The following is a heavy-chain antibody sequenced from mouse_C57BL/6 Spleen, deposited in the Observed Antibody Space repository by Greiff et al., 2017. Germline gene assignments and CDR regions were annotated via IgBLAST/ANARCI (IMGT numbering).Heavy chain of an antibody. V-gene: IGHV1-15*01. Sequence: QVQLQQSGAELVRPGASVTLSCKASGYTFTDYEMHWVKQTPVHGLEWIGAIDPETGGTAYNQKFTGKAILTADNSSGTAYMELRSLTSEDSAVYYCPSYGDGYFDYWGQGTTLTVSS. J-gene: IGHJ2*01. D-gene: IGHD2-13*01. CDR2: IDPETGGT. CDR1: GYTFTDYE. CDR3: PSYGDGYFDY.